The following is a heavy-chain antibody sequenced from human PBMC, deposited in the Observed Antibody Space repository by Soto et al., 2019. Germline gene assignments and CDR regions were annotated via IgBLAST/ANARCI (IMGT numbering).Heavy chain of an antibody. CDR1: GFTFSSYG. CDR3: ARDGEFGGFDY. Sequence: QVQLVESGGGVVQPGRSLRLSCAASGFTFSSYGMHWVRQAPGKGLEWVAVIWYDGSNKYYADSVKGRFTISRDNSKNTLYLQMNSLRAEDTAVYYCARDGEFGGFDYWGQGTLVTVSS. J-gene: IGHJ4*02. CDR2: IWYDGSNK. D-gene: IGHD3-16*01. V-gene: IGHV3-33*01.